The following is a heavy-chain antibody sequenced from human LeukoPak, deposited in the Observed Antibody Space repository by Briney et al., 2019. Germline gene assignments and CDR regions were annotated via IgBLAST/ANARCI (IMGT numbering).Heavy chain of an antibody. D-gene: IGHD6-19*01. CDR2: IWYDGSKK. CDR1: GFTFSSYG. CDR3: ARDLHSSGWHVGSAGY. J-gene: IGHJ4*02. V-gene: IGHV3-33*01. Sequence: PGGSLRLSCAASGFTFSSYGMHWVRQAPGKGLEWAAIIWYDGSKKYYADSVKGRFTISRDNSKNTLYLQLTSLRAEDTALYYCARDLHSSGWHVGSAGYWGQGTLVTVSS.